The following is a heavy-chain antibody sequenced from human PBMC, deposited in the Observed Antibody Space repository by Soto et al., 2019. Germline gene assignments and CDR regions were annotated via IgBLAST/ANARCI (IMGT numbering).Heavy chain of an antibody. Sequence: QVQLVESGGGVVQPGRSLRLSCAASGFTFSSYGMHWVRQAPGKGLEWVAVISYDGSNKYYADSVMGRFTISRDNSKNTLYLQMNSLRAEDTAVYYCAKSPISVGAHPYFDYWGQGTLVTVSS. J-gene: IGHJ4*02. V-gene: IGHV3-30*18. CDR3: AKSPISVGAHPYFDY. CDR2: ISYDGSNK. CDR1: GFTFSSYG. D-gene: IGHD1-26*01.